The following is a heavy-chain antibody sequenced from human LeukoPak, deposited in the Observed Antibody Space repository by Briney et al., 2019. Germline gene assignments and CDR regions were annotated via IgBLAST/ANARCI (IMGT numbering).Heavy chain of an antibody. CDR3: ARAGQLVTHWYFGL. J-gene: IGHJ2*01. V-gene: IGHV3-64*01. CDR2: ISSNGNIT. Sequence: PGGSLRLSCAASGFTFSSYAMHWVRQAPGKGLEYVSAISSNGNITYYANSLKGRFTVSRDNSKNTLSLQMGSLRPEDMAVYYCARAGQLVTHWYFGLWGRGTLVTVSS. D-gene: IGHD2-21*02. CDR1: GFTFSSYA.